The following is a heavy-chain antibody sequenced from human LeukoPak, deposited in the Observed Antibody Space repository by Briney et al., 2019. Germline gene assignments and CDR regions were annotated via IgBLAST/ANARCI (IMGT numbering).Heavy chain of an antibody. CDR2: ISGSGGST. J-gene: IGHJ4*02. Sequence: PGGSLRLSCAASGFTFSSYAMSWVRQAPGKGLEWVSTISGSGGSTYYADSVKGRFTISRDNSKNTLYLQMNSLRAEDTAVYYCAKDKDGDYVGSYFDYWGQGTLVTVSS. V-gene: IGHV3-23*01. D-gene: IGHD4-17*01. CDR1: GFTFSSYA. CDR3: AKDKDGDYVGSYFDY.